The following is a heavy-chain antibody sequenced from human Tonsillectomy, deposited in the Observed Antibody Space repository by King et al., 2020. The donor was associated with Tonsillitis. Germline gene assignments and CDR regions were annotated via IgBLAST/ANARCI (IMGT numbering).Heavy chain of an antibody. Sequence: VQLQESGPGLVKPSETLSLTCTVSGGSISSYYWSWIRQSPGKGLEWIGYMFYSGSTKYNPSLKSRVTISLDTSKNQFSLKLNSVTAADTAVYYYARAPTGPYWYFDLWGRGTLVTVSS. J-gene: IGHJ2*01. CDR3: ARAPTGPYWYFDL. D-gene: IGHD1-1*01. CDR1: GGSISSYY. V-gene: IGHV4-59*01. CDR2: MFYSGST.